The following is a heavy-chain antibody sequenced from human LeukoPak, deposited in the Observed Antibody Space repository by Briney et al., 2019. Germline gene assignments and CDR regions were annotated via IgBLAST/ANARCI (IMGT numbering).Heavy chain of an antibody. Sequence: SETLSLTCTVSGGSISSGTYYWSWIRQPAGKGLEWIGRIYTSGSTNYNPSLKSRITISVDTSKNQFSLKLSSVTAADTAVYYCASRYFDWLLQEYRGQGTLVTVSS. V-gene: IGHV4-61*02. CDR1: GGSISSGTYY. CDR3: ASRYFDWLLQEY. J-gene: IGHJ4*02. D-gene: IGHD3-9*01. CDR2: IYTSGST.